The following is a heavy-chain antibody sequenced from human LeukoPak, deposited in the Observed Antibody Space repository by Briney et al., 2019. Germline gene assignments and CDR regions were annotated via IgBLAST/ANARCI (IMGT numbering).Heavy chain of an antibody. CDR2: ISSSGSGGNT. CDR3: AKAYYYDSSGYYLDY. J-gene: IGHJ4*02. CDR1: GVTLSSYA. V-gene: IGHV3-23*01. D-gene: IGHD3-22*01. Sequence: GGSLRLSCAASGVTLSSYAMSWARQAPGKGLEWVSGISSSGSGGNTYYADSVKGRFTISRDNSKNTLYLQMNSLRAEDTAVYYCAKAYYYDSSGYYLDYRGQGTLVTVSS.